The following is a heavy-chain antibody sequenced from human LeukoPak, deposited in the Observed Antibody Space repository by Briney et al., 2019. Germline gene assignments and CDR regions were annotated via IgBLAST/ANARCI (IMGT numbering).Heavy chain of an antibody. CDR2: IIPIFGTA. Sequence: SVKVSCKASGGTFSSYAISWVRQAPGQGLERMGGIIPIFGTANYAQKFQGRVTITADESTSTAYMELSSLRSEDTAVYYCAREYYDILTGSPQYYYYYYGMDVWGQGTTVTVSS. CDR3: AREYYDILTGSPQYYYYYYGMDV. J-gene: IGHJ6*02. D-gene: IGHD3-9*01. V-gene: IGHV1-69*13. CDR1: GGTFSSYA.